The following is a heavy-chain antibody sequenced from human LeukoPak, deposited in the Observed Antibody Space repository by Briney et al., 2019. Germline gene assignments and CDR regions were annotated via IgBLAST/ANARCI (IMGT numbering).Heavy chain of an antibody. CDR3: ARQHGGNYLDF. V-gene: IGHV4-59*01. D-gene: IGHD4-23*01. CDR2: IFYTGTT. J-gene: IGHJ4*02. Sequence: SETLSLTCTVSGVSISYNYWSWTRQPPGKGLEWIGQIFYTGTTEYNPSLKSRVSMSLDTSKNQFSLRLSSVTAGDTAVYYCARQHGGNYLDFWGQGTLVTVSS. CDR1: GVSISYNY.